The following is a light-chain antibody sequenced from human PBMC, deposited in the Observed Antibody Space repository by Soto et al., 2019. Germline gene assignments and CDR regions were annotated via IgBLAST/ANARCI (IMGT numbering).Light chain of an antibody. CDR3: QQYNTYSPERT. V-gene: IGKV1-5*01. CDR2: AAS. Sequence: DVQMTQSPSTLSASVGDRVTTTCRAIQDVSSWPAWYQQKPWKDPKLLIYAASSLQSGVPSRFSGSGSGTDFTLTISSLQPEDFATYYCQQYNTYSPERTFGQGTKVDNK. J-gene: IGKJ1*01. CDR1: QDVSSW.